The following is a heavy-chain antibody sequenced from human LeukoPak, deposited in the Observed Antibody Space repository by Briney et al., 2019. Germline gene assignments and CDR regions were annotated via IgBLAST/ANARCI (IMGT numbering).Heavy chain of an antibody. D-gene: IGHD6-19*01. CDR3: ARDLYSSGWTDAFDI. V-gene: IGHV1-2*02. CDR1: GYTFTGYY. J-gene: IGHJ3*02. Sequence: ASVKVSCKASGYTFTGYYMHWVRQAPGQGLEWMGWINPNSGDANYSQKFQGRVSMTRDTSINTAYMELSRLTSDDTAVYYCARDLYSSGWTDAFDIWGQGTMVTVSS. CDR2: INPNSGDA.